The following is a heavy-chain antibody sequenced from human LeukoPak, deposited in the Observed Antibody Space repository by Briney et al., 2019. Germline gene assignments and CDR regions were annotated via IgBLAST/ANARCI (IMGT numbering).Heavy chain of an antibody. D-gene: IGHD1-1*01. J-gene: IGHJ4*02. CDR1: GYTFTSYD. V-gene: IGHV1-8*01. Sequence: ASVKVSCKASGYTFTSYDINWVRQATGQGLEWMGWMSPNSGNTGYAQKFQGRVTMTRNTSISTAYMELSSLRSEDTAVYYCARVRSIGRGRTTTGADCWGQGTLVTVSS. CDR3: ARVRSIGRGRTTTGADC. CDR2: MSPNSGNT.